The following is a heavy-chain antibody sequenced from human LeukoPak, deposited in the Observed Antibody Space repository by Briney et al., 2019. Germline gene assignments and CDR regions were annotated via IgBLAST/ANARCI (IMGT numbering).Heavy chain of an antibody. J-gene: IGHJ4*02. D-gene: IGHD2-8*02. CDR2: INQDGSEK. CDR3: VSRGCTANACFVSSFNCFDH. V-gene: IGHV3-7*03. Sequence: PGGSLRLSCAASGLTFSRYWLTCVRQAPGKRLEWVANINQDGSEKNYVDSVKGRFTISRDNAKSSLYLQMNSLRDEDTAVYHCVSRGCTANACFVSSFNCFDHWGQGSLASVSS. CDR1: GLTFSRYW.